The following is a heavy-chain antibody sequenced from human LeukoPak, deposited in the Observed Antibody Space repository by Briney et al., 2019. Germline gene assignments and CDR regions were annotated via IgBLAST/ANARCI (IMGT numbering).Heavy chain of an antibody. V-gene: IGHV3-21*01. CDR1: GFTFSSYT. CDR3: VKLAAPGAIWYFDL. D-gene: IGHD3-10*01. CDR2: ISSSGTYI. Sequence: PGESLRLSCAASGFTFSSYTMNWVRQAPGKGLEWVSSISSSGTYIYYADSVKGRFTISRDNSKNTLYLQMSSLRTEDSAIYYCVKLAAPGAIWYFDLWGRGTLVTVSS. J-gene: IGHJ2*01.